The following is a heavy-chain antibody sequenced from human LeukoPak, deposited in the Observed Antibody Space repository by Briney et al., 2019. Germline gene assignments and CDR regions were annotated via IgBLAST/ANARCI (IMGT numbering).Heavy chain of an antibody. CDR2: ISSSGSTI. CDR1: GFTFSDYY. D-gene: IGHD2-2*02. V-gene: IGHV3-11*04. Sequence: GGSLRLSCAASGFTFSDYYMSWVRQAPGKGLEWVSYISSSGSTIYYADSVKGRFTISKDYAKNSLYLQMNSLRAEDTAIYYCARDYSCSSTSCYTARSDAFDIWGQGTMVTVSS. J-gene: IGHJ3*02. CDR3: ARDYSCSSTSCYTARSDAFDI.